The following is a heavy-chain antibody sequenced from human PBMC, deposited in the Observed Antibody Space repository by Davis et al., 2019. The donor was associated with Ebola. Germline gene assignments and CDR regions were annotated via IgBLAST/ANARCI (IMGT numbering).Heavy chain of an antibody. D-gene: IGHD6-6*01. CDR1: GFVFRNYV. V-gene: IGHV3-23*01. CDR2: LGTSADT. Sequence: GGSLRLSCAASGFVFRNYVMSWVRQAPGKGLEWVSTLGTSADTYYADSVKGRFTISRDNSKNTLYLQMNGLRVEDTAVYYCVTERPGVAAREGRNWFDPWGQGTLVTVSS. CDR3: VTERPGVAAREGRNWFDP. J-gene: IGHJ5*02.